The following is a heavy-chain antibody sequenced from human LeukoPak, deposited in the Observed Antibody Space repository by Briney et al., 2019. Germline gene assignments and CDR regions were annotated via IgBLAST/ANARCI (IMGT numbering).Heavy chain of an antibody. CDR2: IYYSGST. J-gene: IGHJ4*02. CDR1: GGSISSGDYY. V-gene: IGHV4-30-4*01. D-gene: IGHD3-10*01. CDR3: ARGPELSFGESLYYFDY. Sequence: SETLSLTCTVSGGSISSGDYYWSWLRQPPGKGLEWIGYIYYSGSTYYNPSLKSRVTISVDTSKNQFSLKLSSVTAADTAVYYCARGPELSFGESLYYFDYWGQGTLVTVSS.